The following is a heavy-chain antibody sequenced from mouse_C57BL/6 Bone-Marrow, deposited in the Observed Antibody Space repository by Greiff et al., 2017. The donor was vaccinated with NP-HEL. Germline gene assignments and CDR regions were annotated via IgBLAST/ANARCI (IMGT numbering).Heavy chain of an antibody. CDR2: IYPRSGNT. CDR1: GYTFTSYG. D-gene: IGHD1-1*01. CDR3: ARSAPYYYGSSPWFAY. J-gene: IGHJ3*01. V-gene: IGHV1-81*01. Sequence: VQLQQSGAELARPGASVKLSCKASGYTFTSYGISWVKQRTGQGLEWIGEIYPRSGNTYYNEKFKGKATLTADKSSSTEYMELRSLTSEDSAVYFCARSAPYYYGSSPWFAYWGQGTLVTVSA.